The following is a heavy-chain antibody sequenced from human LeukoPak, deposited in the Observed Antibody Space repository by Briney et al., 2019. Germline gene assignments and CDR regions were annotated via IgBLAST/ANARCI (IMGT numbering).Heavy chain of an antibody. Sequence: SVKVSCKASGGTSSSYAISWVRQAPGQGLEWMGGIIPIFGTADYAQKFQGRVTITTDESTSTAYMELSSLRSEVTAVYYCARNPTAAGKAYYYYYMDVWGKGTTVTVSS. J-gene: IGHJ6*03. CDR1: GGTSSSYA. CDR2: IIPIFGTA. CDR3: ARNPTAAGKAYYYYYMDV. V-gene: IGHV1-69*05. D-gene: IGHD6-13*01.